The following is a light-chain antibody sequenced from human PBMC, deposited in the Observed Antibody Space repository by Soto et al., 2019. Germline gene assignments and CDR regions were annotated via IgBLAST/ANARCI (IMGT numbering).Light chain of an antibody. Sequence: DIVMTQSPDSLAVSLGERATINCRSSQSVLYSSNNKNYLAWYQQTKGQTPKMLIYWASTRESGVPDRFSGSGSGTDFTLTISRLQAEDVAVYYCQQYYSNPITFGQGTRLEIK. J-gene: IGKJ5*01. CDR1: QSVLYSSNNKNY. CDR3: QQYYSNPIT. CDR2: WAS. V-gene: IGKV4-1*01.